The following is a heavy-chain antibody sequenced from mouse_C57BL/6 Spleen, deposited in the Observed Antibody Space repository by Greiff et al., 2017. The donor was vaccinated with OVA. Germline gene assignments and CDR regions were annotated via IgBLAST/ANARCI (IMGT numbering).Heavy chain of an antibody. J-gene: IGHJ4*01. CDR2: ISYDGSN. V-gene: IGHV3-6*01. D-gene: IGHD1-1*01. Sequence: EVKLQESGPGLVKPSQSLSLTCPVTGYSITSGYYWNWIRQFPGNKLEWMGYISYDGSNNYNPSLKNRISITRDTSKNQFFLKLNSVTTEDTATYYCARGGVVEAMDYWGQGTSVTVSS. CDR1: GYSITSGYY. CDR3: ARGGVVEAMDY.